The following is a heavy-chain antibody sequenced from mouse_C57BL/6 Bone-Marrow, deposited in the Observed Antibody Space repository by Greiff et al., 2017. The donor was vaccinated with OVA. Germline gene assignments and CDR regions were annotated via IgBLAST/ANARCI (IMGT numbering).Heavy chain of an antibody. V-gene: IGHV1-63*01. CDR2: IYPGGGYT. Sequence: QVQLQQSGAELVRPGTSVKMSCKASGYTFTNYWIGWAKQRPGHGLEWIGDIYPGGGYTNYNEKFKSKATLTADKSSSTAYMQFSSLTSEDSAIYYCARRLDSSGSHFDYWGQGTTLTVSS. CDR3: ARRLDSSGSHFDY. CDR1: GYTFTNYW. J-gene: IGHJ2*01. D-gene: IGHD3-2*02.